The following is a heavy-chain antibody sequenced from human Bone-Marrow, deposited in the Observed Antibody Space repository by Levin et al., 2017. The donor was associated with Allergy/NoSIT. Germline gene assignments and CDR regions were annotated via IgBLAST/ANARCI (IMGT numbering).Heavy chain of an antibody. D-gene: IGHD6-13*01. V-gene: IGHV3-53*01. J-gene: IGHJ4*02. Sequence: GGSLRLSCAASGFTVSSNYMSWVRQAPGKGLEWVSVIYSGGSTYYADSVKGRFTISRDISKNTLYLQMNSLRAEDTAVYYCARDWAAAGPGVDWGQGTLVTVSS. CDR2: IYSGGST. CDR1: GFTVSSNY. CDR3: ARDWAAAGPGVD.